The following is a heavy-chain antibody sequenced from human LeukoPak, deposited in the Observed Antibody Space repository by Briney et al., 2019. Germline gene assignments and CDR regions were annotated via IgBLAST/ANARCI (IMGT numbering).Heavy chain of an antibody. CDR2: VSYSGST. D-gene: IGHD6-19*01. CDR1: GGSISSNY. V-gene: IGHV4-59*01. J-gene: IGHJ5*02. Sequence: SETLSLTCTVSGGSISSNYWSWIRQPPGKGLEWIGYVSYSGSTNYNPSLKSRVTISVDTSKNQFSLKLSSVTAADTAVYYCARTSGQWLTYSWSDPWGQGTLVTVSS. CDR3: ARTSGQWLTYSWSDP.